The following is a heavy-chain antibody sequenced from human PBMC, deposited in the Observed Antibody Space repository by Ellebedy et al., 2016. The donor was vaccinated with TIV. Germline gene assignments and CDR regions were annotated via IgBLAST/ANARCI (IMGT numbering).Heavy chain of an antibody. V-gene: IGHV3-13*01. J-gene: IGHJ2*01. Sequence: PGGSLRLSCAASGFSLTGSDLHWVRRPRGKGLEWVSASGAAGDTYYPDSVRGRFTISRESAKNSFYLQMNSLTAGATAVYYCARGGPGGDNWFFGLWGRGTQVTVSS. CDR2: SGAAGDT. CDR3: ARGGPGGDNWFFGL. D-gene: IGHD3-10*01. CDR1: GFSLTGSD.